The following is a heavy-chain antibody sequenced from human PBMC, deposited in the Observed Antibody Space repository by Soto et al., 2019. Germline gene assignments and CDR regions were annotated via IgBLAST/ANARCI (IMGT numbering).Heavy chain of an antibody. J-gene: IGHJ3*02. V-gene: IGHV1-24*01. CDR1: GYTLTELS. D-gene: IGHD6-19*01. CDR3: ATSSGWYSAHDAFDI. Sequence: ASVKVSCKVSGYTLTELSMHWVRQAPGKGLEWMGGFDPEDGETIYAQKFQGRVTMTEDTSTDTAYMELSSLRSEDTAVYYCATSSGWYSAHDAFDIWGQGTMVTVSS. CDR2: FDPEDGET.